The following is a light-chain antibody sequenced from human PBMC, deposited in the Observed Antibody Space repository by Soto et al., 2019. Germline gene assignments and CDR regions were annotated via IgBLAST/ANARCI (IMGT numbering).Light chain of an antibody. V-gene: IGKV4-1*01. CDR3: QQYYRTPIT. CDR1: QRVLYSSNNKNY. CDR2: WAS. J-gene: IGKJ4*01. Sequence: DIVMTQSPDSLTVSLGERATINCRSSQRVLYSSNNKNYLAWYQHKPGQPPKLLIYWASTRDSGVPDRFSGSGSGTDFTLTISSLQAEDVAVYSCQQYYRTPITFGGGTKVDI.